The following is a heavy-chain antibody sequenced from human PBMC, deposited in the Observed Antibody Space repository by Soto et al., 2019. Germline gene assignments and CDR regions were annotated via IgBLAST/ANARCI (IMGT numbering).Heavy chain of an antibody. J-gene: IGHJ4*02. V-gene: IGHV3-43*01. CDR3: AKDWSSGWSLFDY. D-gene: IGHD6-19*01. Sequence: GGSLRLSCAASGFTFDDYTMHWVRQAPGKGLEWVSLISWDGGSTYYADSVKGRFTISRDNSKNSLYLQMNSLRTEDTALYYCAKDWSSGWSLFDYWGQGTLVTVSS. CDR1: GFTFDDYT. CDR2: ISWDGGST.